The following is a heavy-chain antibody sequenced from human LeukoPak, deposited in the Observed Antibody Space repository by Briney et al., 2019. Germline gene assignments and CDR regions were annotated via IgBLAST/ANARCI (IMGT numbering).Heavy chain of an antibody. CDR3: AKTLYGSGKGLDY. CDR2: ISYDGSNK. CDR1: GFTFSSYG. D-gene: IGHD3-10*01. Sequence: PGRSLRLSCAASGFTFSSYGMHWVRQAPGKGLEWVAVISYDGSNKYYADSVKGRFTISRDNSKNTLYLQMNSLRAEDTAVYYCAKTLYGSGKGLDYWGQGTLVTVSS. V-gene: IGHV3-30*18. J-gene: IGHJ4*02.